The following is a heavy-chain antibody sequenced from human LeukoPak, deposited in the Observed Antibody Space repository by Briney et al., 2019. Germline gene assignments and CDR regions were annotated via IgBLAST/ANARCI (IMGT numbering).Heavy chain of an antibody. D-gene: IGHD3-10*01. J-gene: IGHJ4*02. CDR1: GFFFNSYG. V-gene: IGHV1-18*01. CDR2: ISGNTGNT. CDR3: ARRWYGSDIYFGFDY. Sequence: ASVKVSCKTSGFFFNSYGISWVRQAPGQGLEWMGWISGNTGNTNYAQNLQGRLTMTTDTSTSTAYMELRSLRSDDTAIYYCARRWYGSDIYFGFDYWGQGTLVTVSS.